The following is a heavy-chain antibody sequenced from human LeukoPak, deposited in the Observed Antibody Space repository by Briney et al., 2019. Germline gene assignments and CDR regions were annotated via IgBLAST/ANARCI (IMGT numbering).Heavy chain of an antibody. Sequence: GSLRLSCAVSGFTFSNFAMTWVRQAPGKGLEWVSSIRLSGGDTYYADSVKGRFTISRDNSKNTLYLQMNSLRAEDTAIYYCAKDGSGTYPDAFDMWGQGTMVTVSS. CDR1: GFTFSNFA. D-gene: IGHD1-26*01. V-gene: IGHV3-23*01. J-gene: IGHJ3*02. CDR2: IRLSGGDT. CDR3: AKDGSGTYPDAFDM.